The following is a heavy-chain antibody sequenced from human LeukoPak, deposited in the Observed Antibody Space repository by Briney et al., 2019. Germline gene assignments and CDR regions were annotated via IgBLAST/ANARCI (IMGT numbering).Heavy chain of an antibody. V-gene: IGHV4-31*03. CDR1: GGSISSGGYY. CDR2: IYYSGST. J-gene: IGHJ4*02. D-gene: IGHD3-9*01. CDR3: AKVPDILTGYYIFDY. Sequence: SETPSLTCTVSGGSISSGGYYWSWIRQHPGKGLEWIGYIYYSGSTYYNPSLKSRVTISVDTSKNQLSLKLSSVTAADTAVYYCAKVPDILTGYYIFDYWGQGTLVTVSS.